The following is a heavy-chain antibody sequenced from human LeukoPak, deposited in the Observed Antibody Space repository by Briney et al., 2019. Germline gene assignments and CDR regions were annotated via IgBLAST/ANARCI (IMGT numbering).Heavy chain of an antibody. J-gene: IGHJ5*02. Sequence: PSETLSLTCTVSGGSVSSGSYYWSWIRQPPGKGLEWIGYICYSGSTNYNPSLKGRVTISVDTSKNQFSLKLSSVTAADTAVYYCARMTTVAWFDPWGQGTLVTVSS. CDR1: GGSVSSGSYY. V-gene: IGHV4-61*01. D-gene: IGHD4-23*01. CDR3: ARMTTVAWFDP. CDR2: ICYSGST.